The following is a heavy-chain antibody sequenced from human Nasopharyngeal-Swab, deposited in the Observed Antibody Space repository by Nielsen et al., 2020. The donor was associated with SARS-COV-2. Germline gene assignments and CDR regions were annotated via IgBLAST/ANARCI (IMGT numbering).Heavy chain of an antibody. V-gene: IGHV4-31*03. J-gene: IGHJ4*02. CDR1: GGSISSGGYY. CDR2: SYYSGST. CDR3: ARILTIFGVVASYYFDY. D-gene: IGHD3-3*01. Sequence: SETLSLTCTVSGGSISSGGYYWSWIRQHPGKGLEWIGYSYYSGSTYYNPSLKSRVTISVDTSKNQFSLKLSSVTAADTAVYYCARILTIFGVVASYYFDYWGQGTLVTVSS.